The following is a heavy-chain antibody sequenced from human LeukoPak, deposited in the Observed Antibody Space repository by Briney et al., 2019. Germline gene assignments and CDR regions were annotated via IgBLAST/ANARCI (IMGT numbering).Heavy chain of an antibody. CDR2: IRYDGSNK. V-gene: IGHV3-30*02. J-gene: IGHJ4*02. CDR1: GFTFSSHG. CDR3: ASAIVVVPAATDWDFDY. D-gene: IGHD2-2*01. Sequence: GGSLRLSCSASGFTFSSHGMHWVRQAPGKGLEWVAFIRYDGSNKYYADSVKGRFTISRDNSKNTLYLQMNSLRAEDTAVYYCASAIVVVPAATDWDFDYWGQGTLVTVSS.